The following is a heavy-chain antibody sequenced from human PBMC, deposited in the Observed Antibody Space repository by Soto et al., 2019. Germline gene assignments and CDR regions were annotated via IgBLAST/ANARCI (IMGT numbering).Heavy chain of an antibody. D-gene: IGHD6-19*01. V-gene: IGHV1-69*02. J-gene: IGHJ4*02. CDR1: GYTFTSYT. Sequence: GASVKVSCKASGYTFTSYTISCVRQAPGQGLEWMGRIIPILGIANYAQKFQGRVTITADKSTSTAYMELSSLRSEDTAVYYCATGPGIAVAGTWDDYWGQGTLVTVSS. CDR2: IIPILGIA. CDR3: ATGPGIAVAGTWDDY.